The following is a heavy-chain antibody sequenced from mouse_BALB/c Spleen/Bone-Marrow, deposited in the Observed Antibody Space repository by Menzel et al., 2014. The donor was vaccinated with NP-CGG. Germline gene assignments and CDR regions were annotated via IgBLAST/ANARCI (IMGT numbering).Heavy chain of an antibody. D-gene: IGHD1-1*01. J-gene: IGHJ2*01. CDR2: IYPESDDA. V-gene: IGHV1-77*01. CDR1: DYTFTDYY. CDR3: AKGSFDH. Sequence: VQLQQSGAELARPGASVKLSCKASDYTFTDYYINWVKQRTGQGLEWIGEIYPESDDAFYNENFKGKATLTADTSSSTAYMQLSSLTSDDSAVYFCAKGSFDHWGQGTTLTVSS.